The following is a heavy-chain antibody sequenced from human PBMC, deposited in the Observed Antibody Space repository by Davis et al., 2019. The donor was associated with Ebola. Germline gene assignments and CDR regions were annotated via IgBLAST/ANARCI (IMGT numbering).Heavy chain of an antibody. J-gene: IGHJ4*02. D-gene: IGHD6-13*01. CDR2: SLIKAGGGTT. V-gene: IGHV3-15*06. CDR1: ASTTSPAC. CDR3: TTDISGYSRAINY. Sequence: PGGSLRLSCTVSASTTSPACITLIRRTTQKGRKWVIASLIKAGGGTTTYAAPVNGRFTVSRDDAKNTLYLQMNSLKTEDTAVYYCTTDISGYSRAINYWGQGTLVTVSS.